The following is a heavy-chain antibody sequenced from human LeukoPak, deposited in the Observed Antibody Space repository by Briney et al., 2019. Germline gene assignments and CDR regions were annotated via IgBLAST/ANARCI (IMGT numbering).Heavy chain of an antibody. CDR2: IYYTGST. D-gene: IGHD2-15*01. V-gene: IGHV4-39*07. J-gene: IGHJ4*02. Sequence: GSLRLSCAASGFTFSSYAMSWVRQAPGKGLEWIGSIYYTGSTYYNPSLKSRVTISVDTSKNQLSLKLSSVTAADTAVYYCARDLGYCSGGSCPGFDYWGQGTLVTVSS. CDR1: GFTFSSYA. CDR3: ARDLGYCSGGSCPGFDY.